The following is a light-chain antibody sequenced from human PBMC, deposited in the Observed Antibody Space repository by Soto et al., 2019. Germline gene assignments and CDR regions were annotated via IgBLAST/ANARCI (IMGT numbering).Light chain of an antibody. CDR2: EGS. Sequence: QSALTQPASVSGSPGQSITISCTGTSSDVGSYNLVSWYQQHPGKAPKLMIYEGSKRPSGVSNRFSGSKSGNTASLTISGLQAEDEAYYYCCSYAGSSPVVFGGVTKLTVL. CDR3: CSYAGSSPVV. J-gene: IGLJ2*01. V-gene: IGLV2-23*01. CDR1: SSDVGSYNL.